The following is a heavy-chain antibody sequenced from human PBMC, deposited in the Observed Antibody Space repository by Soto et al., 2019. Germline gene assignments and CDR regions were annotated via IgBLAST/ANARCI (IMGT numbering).Heavy chain of an antibody. J-gene: IGHJ1*01. CDR3: ARVAYRGSAT. D-gene: IGHD5-12*01. CDR2: IYHSGST. V-gene: IGHV4-30-2*01. CDR1: GGSISSGGYS. Sequence: SETLSLTCAVSGGSISSGGYSWSWIRQPPGKGLEWIGYIYHSGSTYYNPSLKSRVTISVDRSKNQFSLKLSSVTAADTAVYYCARVAYRGSATWGQGTLVTSPQ.